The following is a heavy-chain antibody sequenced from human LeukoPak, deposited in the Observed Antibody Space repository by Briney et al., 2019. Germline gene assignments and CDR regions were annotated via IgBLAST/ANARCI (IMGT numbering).Heavy chain of an antibody. CDR3: ARVCSSGGSCYHAFDI. J-gene: IGHJ3*02. Sequence: SETLSLTCTVSGYSISSGFYWSWIRQPPGKGLEWIGYIYYSGSTNYNPSLKSRVTISVDTSKNQFSLKLSSVTAADTAVYYCARVCSSGGSCYHAFDIWGQGTMVTVSS. D-gene: IGHD2-15*01. V-gene: IGHV4-61*01. CDR2: IYYSGST. CDR1: GYSISSGFY.